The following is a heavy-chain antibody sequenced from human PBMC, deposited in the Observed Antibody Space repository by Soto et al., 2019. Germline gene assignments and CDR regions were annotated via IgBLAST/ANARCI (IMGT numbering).Heavy chain of an antibody. CDR3: TTPAGSYYYDARGAYPDY. CDR2: IRSKTDGGTP. J-gene: IGHJ4*02. V-gene: IGHV3-15*07. CDR1: GFTFTTAW. D-gene: IGHD3-22*01. Sequence: PGGSLRLSCAASGFTFTTAWINWVRQAPGKGLEWVGRIRSKTDGGTPDFAAPVRGRFAISRDDSKSRVYLQMNSLKTEDTAVYYCTTPAGSYYYDARGAYPDYWGQGTPVTVSS.